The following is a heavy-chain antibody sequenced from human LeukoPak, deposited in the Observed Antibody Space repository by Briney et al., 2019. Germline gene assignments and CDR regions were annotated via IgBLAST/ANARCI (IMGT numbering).Heavy chain of an antibody. J-gene: IGHJ6*02. Sequence: SETLSLTCTVSGGSISSSSYYWGWIRQPPGKGLEWIGSIYYSGSTYYDPSLKSRVTISVDTSKNQFSLKLTSVTAADTAVYYCARSSGWSNYYYYGMDVWGQGTTVTVSS. CDR1: GGSISSSSYY. CDR2: IYYSGST. V-gene: IGHV4-39*01. D-gene: IGHD6-19*01. CDR3: ARSSGWSNYYYYGMDV.